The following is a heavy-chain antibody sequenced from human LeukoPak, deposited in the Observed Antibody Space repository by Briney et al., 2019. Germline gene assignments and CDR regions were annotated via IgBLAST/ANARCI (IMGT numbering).Heavy chain of an antibody. V-gene: IGHV3-30*18. CDR3: AKDSGPTTFDYYYYMDV. CDR2: ISYDGSNK. CDR1: GFTFSSYG. Sequence: GRSLRLSCAASGFTFSSYGMHWVRQAPGKGLEWVAVISYDGSNKYYAHSVKGRFTISRDNSKNTLYLQMNSLRAEDTAVYYCAKDSGPTTFDYYYYMDVWGKGTTVTVSS. D-gene: IGHD1-1*01. J-gene: IGHJ6*03.